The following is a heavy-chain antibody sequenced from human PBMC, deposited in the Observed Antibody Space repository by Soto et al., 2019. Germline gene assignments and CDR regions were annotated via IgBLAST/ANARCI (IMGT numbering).Heavy chain of an antibody. CDR2: IYYSGGT. Sequence: SETLSLTCTVSGGSISSGDYYWSWIRQPPGKGLEWIGYIYYSGGTYYNPSLKSRVTISVDTSKNQFSLKLSSVTAADTAVYYCARERVVRDSSGDPAYYFDYWGQGTLVTVSS. CDR3: ARERVVRDSSGDPAYYFDY. J-gene: IGHJ4*02. D-gene: IGHD3-22*01. CDR1: GGSISSGDYY. V-gene: IGHV4-30-4*01.